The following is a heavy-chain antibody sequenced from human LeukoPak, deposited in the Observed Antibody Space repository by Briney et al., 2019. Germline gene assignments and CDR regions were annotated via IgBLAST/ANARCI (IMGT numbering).Heavy chain of an antibody. Sequence: ASVKVSCKASGYTFTGYYMHWVRQAPGQGLKWMGWINPNSGGTNYAQKFQGRVTMTRDTSISTAYMELSRLRSDDTAVYYCARDPGNSGYDSIDYWGQGTLVTVSS. V-gene: IGHV1-2*02. CDR3: ARDPGNSGYDSIDY. J-gene: IGHJ4*02. CDR2: INPNSGGT. D-gene: IGHD5-12*01. CDR1: GYTFTGYY.